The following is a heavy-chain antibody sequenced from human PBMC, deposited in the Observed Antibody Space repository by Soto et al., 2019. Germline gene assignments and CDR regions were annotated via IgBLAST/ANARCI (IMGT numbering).Heavy chain of an antibody. V-gene: IGHV3-23*01. D-gene: IGHD3-16*02. Sequence: GGSLRLSCAASGFTFSSSTMNWVRQAPGKGLEWVSSTGGISGMTFFADSVKGRFTVSRDTSKNTLYLEMNTLRVEDTAVYYCAKGNLSAPMYYFDYWGQGTPVTVSS. CDR3: AKGNLSAPMYYFDY. CDR2: TGGISGMT. CDR1: GFTFSSST. J-gene: IGHJ4*02.